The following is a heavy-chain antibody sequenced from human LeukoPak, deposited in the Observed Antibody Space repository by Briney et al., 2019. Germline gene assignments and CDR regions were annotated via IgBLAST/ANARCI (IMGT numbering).Heavy chain of an antibody. V-gene: IGHV3-23*01. Sequence: GGSLRLSCAVSGFTFSSYAMSWVRQAPGKGLEWVSAISGSGGSTYYADSGKGRFTISRDNSKNTLYLQMNSLRAEDTAVYYCAKLSPIDSSGYYLTRRFDYWGQGTLVTVSS. CDR3: AKLSPIDSSGYYLTRRFDY. CDR2: ISGSGGST. J-gene: IGHJ4*02. D-gene: IGHD3-22*01. CDR1: GFTFSSYA.